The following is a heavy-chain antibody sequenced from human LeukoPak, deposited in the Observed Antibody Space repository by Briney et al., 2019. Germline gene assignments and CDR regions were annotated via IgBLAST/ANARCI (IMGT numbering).Heavy chain of an antibody. CDR1: GHTFTSYD. CDR2: MNPDSGNT. D-gene: IGHD6-13*01. CDR3: ARRIAAAGVGIVY. V-gene: IGHV1-8*01. Sequence: GASVKVSCKASGHTFTSYDINWVRQAPGQGREWMGWMNPDSGNTGYAQKFQGRVTMTRNPSISTAYMELSSLTSEDTAVYYCARRIAAAGVGIVYWGQGTLVTVSS. J-gene: IGHJ4*02.